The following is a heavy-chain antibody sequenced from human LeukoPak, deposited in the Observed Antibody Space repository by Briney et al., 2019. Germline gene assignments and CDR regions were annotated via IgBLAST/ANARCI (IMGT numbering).Heavy chain of an antibody. D-gene: IGHD3-3*01. CDR1: GYTFTGYY. CDR2: INPNSGGT. CDR3: ARRKRSVVIMAFDP. Sequence: ASVKVSCKASGYTFTGYYMHWVRQAPGQGLKWMGWINPNSGGTNYAQKFQGRVTMTRDTSISTAYMELSRLRSEDTAVYYCARRKRSVVIMAFDPWGQGTLVTVSS. V-gene: IGHV1-2*02. J-gene: IGHJ5*01.